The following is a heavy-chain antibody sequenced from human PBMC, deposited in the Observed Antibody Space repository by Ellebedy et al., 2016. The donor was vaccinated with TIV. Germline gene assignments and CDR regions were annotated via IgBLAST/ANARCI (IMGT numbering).Heavy chain of an antibody. CDR1: GFNFSNYW. V-gene: IGHV3-74*01. J-gene: IGHJ5*02. Sequence: ESLKISCAASGFNFSNYWMHWVRQAPGKGLVWVSRINSDGSATNHADSVKGRITISRDSAKNTLYLQMNSLRDDDTAIYYCVRDPYSYWPWGQGTLVTVSS. D-gene: IGHD3-10*01. CDR3: VRDPYSYWP. CDR2: INSDGSAT.